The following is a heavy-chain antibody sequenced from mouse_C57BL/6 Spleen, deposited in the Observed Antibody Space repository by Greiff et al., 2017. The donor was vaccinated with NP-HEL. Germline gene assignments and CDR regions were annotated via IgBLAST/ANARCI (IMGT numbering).Heavy chain of an antibody. J-gene: IGHJ2*01. Sequence: QVQLQQPGAELVRPGSSVKLSCKASGYTFTSYWMHWVKQRPIQGLEWIGNIDPSDSETHYNQKFKDKATLTVDKSSSTAYMQLSSLTSEDSAVYYCAREGDGNYCDYWGQGTTLTVSS. CDR3: AREGDGNYCDY. CDR1: GYTFTSYW. V-gene: IGHV1-52*01. D-gene: IGHD3-3*01. CDR2: IDPSDSET.